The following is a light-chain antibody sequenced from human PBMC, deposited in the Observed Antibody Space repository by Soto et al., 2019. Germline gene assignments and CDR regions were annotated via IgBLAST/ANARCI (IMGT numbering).Light chain of an antibody. J-gene: IGKJ4*01. CDR3: QQYGSSRT. CDR1: QSVSSSSY. V-gene: IGKV3-20*01. Sequence: EIVLTQSPGTLSLSPGERATLSCRASQSVSSSSYLAWYQQKPGQAPRLLIYGASSRATGIPDRFSGSGSGTDFTLTISRLEPEDFAVYYCQQYGSSRTFGGGNKVEIK. CDR2: GAS.